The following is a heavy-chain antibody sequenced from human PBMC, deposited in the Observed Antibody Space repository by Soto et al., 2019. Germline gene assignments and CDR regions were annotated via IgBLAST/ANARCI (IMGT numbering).Heavy chain of an antibody. Sequence: PGGSLRLSCAASGFTFSSYAMSWVRQAPGKGLEWVSAISGSGGSTYYADSVKGRFTISRGNSKNTLYLQMNSLRAEDTAVYYCAKTISSIAARAEFDPWGQGTLVTVSS. J-gene: IGHJ5*02. V-gene: IGHV3-23*01. CDR2: ISGSGGST. D-gene: IGHD6-6*01. CDR3: AKTISSIAARAEFDP. CDR1: GFTFSSYA.